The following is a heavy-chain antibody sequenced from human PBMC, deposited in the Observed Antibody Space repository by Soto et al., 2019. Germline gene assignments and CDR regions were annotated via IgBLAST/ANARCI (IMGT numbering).Heavy chain of an antibody. V-gene: IGHV4-31*03. CDR3: ARSLYGGYDYGRETIFDY. Sequence: QVQLQESGPGLVKPSQTLSLTCTVSGGSISSGGYYWSWIRQHPGKGLEWIGFIPYSGTTYYNPSLRSRITISIDTSKNQFSLKLSSVTAADTAVYYCARSLYGGYDYGRETIFDYWGQGTLVTVSS. CDR1: GGSISSGGYY. J-gene: IGHJ4*02. CDR2: IPYSGTT. D-gene: IGHD5-12*01.